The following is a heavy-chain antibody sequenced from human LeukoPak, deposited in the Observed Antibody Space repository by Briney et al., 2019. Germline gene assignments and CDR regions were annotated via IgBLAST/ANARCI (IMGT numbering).Heavy chain of an antibody. CDR2: TSSSDPGT. J-gene: IGHJ3*02. CDR3: ARYDYVWGSYRYGNAFDI. V-gene: IGHV3-23*01. D-gene: IGHD3-16*02. Sequence: PGGSLRLSCAASGFPLSSYAMSWVRQGPGKGLEWVAATSSSDPGTYHADSVRGRFTISRDNAKNSLYLQMNSLRAEDTAVYYCARYDYVWGSYRYGNAFDIWGQGTMVTVSS. CDR1: GFPLSSYA.